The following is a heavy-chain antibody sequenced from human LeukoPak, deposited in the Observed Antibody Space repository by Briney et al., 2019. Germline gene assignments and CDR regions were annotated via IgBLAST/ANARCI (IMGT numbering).Heavy chain of an antibody. J-gene: IGHJ5*02. V-gene: IGHV4-30-2*02. CDR3: ARGVVAARFWFDP. CDR2: IYHSGST. D-gene: IGHD2-15*01. CDR1: GGSISSGGYS. Sequence: SETLSLTCAVSGGSISSGGYSWSWIRQPPGKGLEWIRYIYHSGSTYYNPSLKSRVTISVDTSKNQFSLKLTSVTAADTAVYYCARGVVAARFWFDPWGQGTLVTVSS.